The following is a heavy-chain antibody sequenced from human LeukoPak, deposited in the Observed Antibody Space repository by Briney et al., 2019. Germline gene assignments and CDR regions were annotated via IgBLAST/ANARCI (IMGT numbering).Heavy chain of an antibody. J-gene: IGHJ5*02. D-gene: IGHD3-10*01. CDR2: ISSSSSYI. Sequence: GGSLRLSCEASGFSFSSYSMNWVRKAPGKGLEWVSSISSSSSYISYADSVKGRFTISRDNAKNSLYLQMNSLRAEDTAVYYCARGKAVLLWFASWFDPWGQGTLVTVSS. CDR3: ARGKAVLLWFASWFDP. V-gene: IGHV3-21*01. CDR1: GFSFSSYS.